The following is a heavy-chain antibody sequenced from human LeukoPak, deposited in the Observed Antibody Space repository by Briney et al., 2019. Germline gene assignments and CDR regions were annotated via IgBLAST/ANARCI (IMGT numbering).Heavy chain of an antibody. CDR1: TFTFSSYD. CDR2: ISSSGITI. J-gene: IGHJ3*01. CDR3: ARDLVSGAYTFDF. D-gene: IGHD3-16*01. Sequence: GGSLRLSCTASTFTFSSYDINWVRHAPGKGLERLSYISSSGITIYYADSVKGRFTISRDNARNSVYLQMNSLRAGDTAVYYCARDLVSGAYTFDFWGHGTMVTVSS. V-gene: IGHV3-48*03.